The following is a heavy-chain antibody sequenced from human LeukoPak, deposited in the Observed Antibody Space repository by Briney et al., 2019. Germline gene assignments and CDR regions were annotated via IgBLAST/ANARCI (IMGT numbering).Heavy chain of an antibody. D-gene: IGHD1-26*01. J-gene: IGHJ3*02. CDR2: IYTSGST. Sequence: SETLSLTCTVSGGSISSYYWSWIRQPPGKGLEWIGYIYTSGSTNYNPSLKSRVTISVDTSKNQFSLKLSSVTAADMAVYYCARHLLWGSYLVVAAFDIWGQGTMVTVSS. V-gene: IGHV4-4*09. CDR3: ARHLLWGSYLVVAAFDI. CDR1: GGSISSYY.